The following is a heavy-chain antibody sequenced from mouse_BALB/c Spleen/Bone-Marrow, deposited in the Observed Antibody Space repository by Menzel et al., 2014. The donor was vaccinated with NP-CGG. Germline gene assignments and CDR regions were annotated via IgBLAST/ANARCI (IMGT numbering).Heavy chain of an antibody. V-gene: IGHV1S81*02. D-gene: IGHD3-3*01. CDR3: ARGDGFAWFAY. Sequence: VQLQQSGAELVKPGASVKLSCKASGYTFTSYWMHWVKQRPGQGLEWIGEINPSNGRTNYNQKFKSKATLTVDKSSSTAYMKLSSLTSEDSTVYYYARGDGFAWFAYWGQGTLVTVSA. CDR2: INPSNGRT. J-gene: IGHJ3*01. CDR1: GYTFTSYW.